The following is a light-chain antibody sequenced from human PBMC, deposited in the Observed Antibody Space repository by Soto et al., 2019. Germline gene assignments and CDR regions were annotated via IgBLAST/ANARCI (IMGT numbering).Light chain of an antibody. Sequence: DIQMTQSPSSLSASVGDNVTITCRASQTISSFLNWHQQKVGKAPKVLMYAAASPQSGVPSRFSGSGSGTHFTLTISSLQPEDSATYYCQQSFSSPVTFGGGTK. V-gene: IGKV1-39*01. CDR1: QTISSF. CDR3: QQSFSSPVT. J-gene: IGKJ4*01. CDR2: AAA.